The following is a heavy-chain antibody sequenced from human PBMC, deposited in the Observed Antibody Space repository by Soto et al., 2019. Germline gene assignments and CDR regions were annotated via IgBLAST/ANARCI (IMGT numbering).Heavy chain of an antibody. Sequence: XATLSLTCAVYGGSFSGYYWSWIRQPPGKGLEWIGEINHSGSTNYNPSLKSRVTISVDTSKNQFSLKLSSVTAADTAVYYCERKNTVTTYWFDPWGQGTLVTVSS. V-gene: IGHV4-34*01. CDR2: INHSGST. CDR3: ERKNTVTTYWFDP. D-gene: IGHD4-17*01. CDR1: GGSFSGYY. J-gene: IGHJ5*02.